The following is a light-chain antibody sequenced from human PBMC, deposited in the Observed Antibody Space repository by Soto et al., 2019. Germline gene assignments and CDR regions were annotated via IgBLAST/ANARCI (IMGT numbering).Light chain of an antibody. CDR1: QSVSANY. J-gene: IGKJ3*01. CDR3: HQYGISPFT. V-gene: IGKV3-20*01. Sequence: EVVLTQSPATLSLSPGERATLSCRANQSVSANYLAWYQQKPGQAPRLLIYGASSRATAIPDRFSGSGSGTDFTLTISRLEPEDFAVFYCHQYGISPFTFGPGTKVDIK. CDR2: GAS.